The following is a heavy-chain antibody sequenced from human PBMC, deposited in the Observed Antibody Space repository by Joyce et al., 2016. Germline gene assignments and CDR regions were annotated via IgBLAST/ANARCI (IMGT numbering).Heavy chain of an antibody. D-gene: IGHD4-17*01. J-gene: IGHJ4*02. CDR2: ISRSSSTI. V-gene: IGHV3-48*04. Sequence: EVQLVESGGGLVQPGGSLRLSCAASGFTFSSHNMNWVRQGPGKGLEWVSYISRSSSTIYYADSVKGRFTISRDNAKNSLYLQMNSLRAEDTAVYYCARETVTQTWDCWGQGTLVTVSS. CDR1: GFTFSSHN. CDR3: ARETVTQTWDC.